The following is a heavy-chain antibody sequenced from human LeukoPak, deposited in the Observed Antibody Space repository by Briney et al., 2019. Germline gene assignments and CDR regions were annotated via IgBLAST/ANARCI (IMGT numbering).Heavy chain of an antibody. CDR1: GFTSSSYG. D-gene: IGHD3-22*01. V-gene: IGHV3-30*18. CDR2: ISYDGSNK. J-gene: IGHJ4*02. Sequence: GGSLRLSCAASGFTSSSYGMHWVRQAPGKGLEWVAVISYDGSNKYYADSVKGRFTISRDNSKNTLYLQMNSLRAEDTAVYYCAKDAPFYDSSGYYQYFDYWGQGTLVTVSS. CDR3: AKDAPFYDSSGYYQYFDY.